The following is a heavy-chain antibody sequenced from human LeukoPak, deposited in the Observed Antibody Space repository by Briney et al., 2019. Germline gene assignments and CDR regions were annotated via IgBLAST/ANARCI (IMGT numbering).Heavy chain of an antibody. CDR1: GDSTSSGFYY. Sequence: SETLSLTCTVSGDSTSSGFYYWSWIRQPPGKGLEWIGSIYYSGSTYYNPSLKSRVTISVDTSKNQFSLKLSSVTAADTAVYYCARRRSVATDYWGQGTLVTVSS. V-gene: IGHV4-39*01. CDR3: ARRRSVATDY. CDR2: IYYSGST. J-gene: IGHJ4*02. D-gene: IGHD6-19*01.